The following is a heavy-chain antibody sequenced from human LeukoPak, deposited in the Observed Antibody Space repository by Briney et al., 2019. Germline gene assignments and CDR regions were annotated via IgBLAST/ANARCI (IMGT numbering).Heavy chain of an antibody. V-gene: IGHV4-39*07. CDR2: IYYSGST. D-gene: IGHD5-12*01. Sequence: PSETLSLTCTVSGGSISSSSHYWGWIRQPPGKGLEWIGSIYYSGSTYYTPSLKSRVTISVDTSKNQFSLKLSSVTAADTAVYYCARDRYSGYDGFGAFDIWGQGTMVTVSS. CDR1: GGSISSSSHY. CDR3: ARDRYSGYDGFGAFDI. J-gene: IGHJ3*02.